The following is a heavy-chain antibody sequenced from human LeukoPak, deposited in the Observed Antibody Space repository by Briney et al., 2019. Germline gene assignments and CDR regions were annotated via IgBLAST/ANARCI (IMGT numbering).Heavy chain of an antibody. CDR3: TTLEYSSSSRNNWFDP. D-gene: IGHD6-6*01. Sequence: ASVKVSCKVSGYTLTELSMHWVRQAPGKGLEWMGGFDPEDGETIYAQKFQGRVTMTEDTSTDTAYMELSSLRPEDTAVYYCTTLEYSSSSRNNWFDPWGQGTLVTVSS. J-gene: IGHJ5*02. CDR1: GYTLTELS. V-gene: IGHV1-24*01. CDR2: FDPEDGET.